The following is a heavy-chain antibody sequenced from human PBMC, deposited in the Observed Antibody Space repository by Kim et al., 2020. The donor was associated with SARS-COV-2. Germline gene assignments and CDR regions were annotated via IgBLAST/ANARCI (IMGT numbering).Heavy chain of an antibody. Sequence: PSLKSRVTISWDTSKNQFSLRLSSVTAADTAVYYCARDSSLSYETSGEFDYWGQGALVTVSS. D-gene: IGHD3-22*01. CDR3: ARDSSLSYETSGEFDY. V-gene: IGHV4-39*07. J-gene: IGHJ4*02.